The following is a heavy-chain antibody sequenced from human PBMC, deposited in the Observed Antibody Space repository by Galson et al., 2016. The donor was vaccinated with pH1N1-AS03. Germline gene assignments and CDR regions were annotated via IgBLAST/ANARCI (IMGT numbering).Heavy chain of an antibody. CDR2: SSVDGINK. D-gene: IGHD2/OR15-2a*01. J-gene: IGHJ1*01. V-gene: IGHV3-30*18. CDR1: GFTFSGYD. Sequence: SLRLSCAASGFTFSGYDMHWVRQAPGKGREWVALSSVDGINKYYGDSVKGRFTISKDNSKNTLYLQMNSLRPDDTALYYCGNGWSTIGSGDLGQGTLVTVSS. CDR3: GNGWSTIGSGD.